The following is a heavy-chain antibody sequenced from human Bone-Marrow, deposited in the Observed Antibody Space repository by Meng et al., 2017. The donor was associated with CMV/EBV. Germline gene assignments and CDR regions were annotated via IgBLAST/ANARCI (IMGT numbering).Heavy chain of an antibody. CDR1: GYTFTGYY. V-gene: IGHV1-2*02. CDR3: ASDCTNGVCYTGGEGYFDY. D-gene: IGHD2-8*01. CDR2: INPNSGGT. J-gene: IGHJ4*02. Sequence: ASVKVSCKASGYTFTGYYMHWVRQAPGQGLEWMGWINPNSGGTNYAQKFQGRVTMTRDTSISTAYMELSRLRSDDTAVYYCASDCTNGVCYTGGEGYFDYWGQGKLVNVAS.